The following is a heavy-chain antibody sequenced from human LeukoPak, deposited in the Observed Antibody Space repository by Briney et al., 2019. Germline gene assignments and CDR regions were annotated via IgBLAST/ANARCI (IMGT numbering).Heavy chain of an antibody. D-gene: IGHD3-3*01. Sequence: GGSLRLSCAASGFTFSSYAMSWVRQAPGKGLEWVSAISGSGGSTYYADSVKGRFTISRDNSENTLYLQMNSLGAEDTAVYYCAKTGAPTIFGVVLPYYFDYWGQGTLVTVSS. CDR1: GFTFSSYA. J-gene: IGHJ4*02. CDR2: ISGSGGST. CDR3: AKTGAPTIFGVVLPYYFDY. V-gene: IGHV3-23*01.